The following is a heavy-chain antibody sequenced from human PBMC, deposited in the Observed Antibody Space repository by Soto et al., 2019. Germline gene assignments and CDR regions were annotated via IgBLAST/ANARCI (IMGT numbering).Heavy chain of an antibody. CDR3: TRQHLDVPVASAIDY. CDR2: VKSDGSST. D-gene: IGHD6-19*01. Sequence: GGSLRLSCVGSGFTFSNYWMHWVRQAPGKGLEWVSRVKSDGSSTSYADSVKGRFTISRDNAKNTLYLQMNSLRAEDTAVYYCTRQHLDVPVASAIDYWGQGTLVTVSS. V-gene: IGHV3-74*01. J-gene: IGHJ4*02. CDR1: GFTFSNYW.